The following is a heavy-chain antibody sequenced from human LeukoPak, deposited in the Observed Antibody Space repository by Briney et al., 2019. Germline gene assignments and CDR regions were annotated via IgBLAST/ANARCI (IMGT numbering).Heavy chain of an antibody. Sequence: PGGSLRLSCAASGFTFSSYAMSWVRQAPGKGLEWVSAISGSGGSTYYADSVKGRFPISRDNARNTLYLQMNSLRAEDTAVYYCARDGFLGPVTAYLDYWGQGTPVTVSS. CDR1: GFTFSSYA. D-gene: IGHD2-21*02. J-gene: IGHJ4*02. V-gene: IGHV3-23*01. CDR2: ISGSGGST. CDR3: ARDGFLGPVTAYLDY.